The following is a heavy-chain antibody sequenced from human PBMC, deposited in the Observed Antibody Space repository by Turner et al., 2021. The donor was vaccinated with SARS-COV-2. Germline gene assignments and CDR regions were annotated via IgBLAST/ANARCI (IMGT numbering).Heavy chain of an antibody. CDR1: GFTFSSYG. J-gene: IGHJ5*02. CDR2: ISYDGTNK. V-gene: IGHV3-30*18. CDR3: AKDLGQLDWFDP. Sequence: VQLVESGGGVVQPGRSLRLSCAASGFTFSSYGMHWVRQAPGKGLGWVAVISYDGTNKYYADSVKGRFTITRDNSKNTLYLQMNSLRAEDTAVYYCAKDLGQLDWFDPWGQGTLVTVSS. D-gene: IGHD6-13*01.